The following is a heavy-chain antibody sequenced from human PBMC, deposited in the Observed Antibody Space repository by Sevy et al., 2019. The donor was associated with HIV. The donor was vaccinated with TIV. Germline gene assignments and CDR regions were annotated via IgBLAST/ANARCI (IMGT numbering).Heavy chain of an antibody. CDR3: ARDYGGAAGFFDY. J-gene: IGHJ4*02. CDR1: GFTFSDYY. CDR2: IRSSGFTM. D-gene: IGHD6-13*01. Sequence: VGSLRLSCAASGFTFSDYYMIWIRQAPGKGLEWVSYIRSSGFTMYYADSVKGRFTISRDNAKNSLYLQMNSLRAEDTAVYYCARDYGGAAGFFDYWGQGILVTVSS. V-gene: IGHV3-11*01.